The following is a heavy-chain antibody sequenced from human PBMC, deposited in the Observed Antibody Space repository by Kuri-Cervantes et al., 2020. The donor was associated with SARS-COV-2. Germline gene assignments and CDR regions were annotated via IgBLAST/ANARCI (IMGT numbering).Heavy chain of an antibody. D-gene: IGHD2-2*01. CDR1: GYSISSGYY. CDR3: ARVPQYGYYYYGMDV. J-gene: IGHJ6*02. CDR2: IYHSGST. Sequence: SQTLSLTCAVSGYSISSGYYWGWIRQPPGKGLEWIGEIYHSGSTNYNPSLKSRVTISVDRSKNQFSLKLSSVTAADTAVYYCARVPQYGYYYYGMDVWGHGTTVTVSS. V-gene: IGHV4-38-2*01.